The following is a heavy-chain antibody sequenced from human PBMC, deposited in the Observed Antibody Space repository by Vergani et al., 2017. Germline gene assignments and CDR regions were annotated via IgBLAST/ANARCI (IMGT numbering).Heavy chain of an antibody. Sequence: VQLLESGGGLVQPGGSLRLTCAASGFTFSSYAISWIRQPPGKGLEWIGSIYHSGSTYYNPSLKSRVTISVDTSKNQFSLKLSSVTAADTAVYYCARDRGSYTDRAGYFDYWGQGTLVTVSS. D-gene: IGHD1-26*01. CDR2: IYHSGST. V-gene: IGHV4-38-2*02. CDR1: GFTFSSYAI. CDR3: ARDRGSYTDRAGYFDY. J-gene: IGHJ4*02.